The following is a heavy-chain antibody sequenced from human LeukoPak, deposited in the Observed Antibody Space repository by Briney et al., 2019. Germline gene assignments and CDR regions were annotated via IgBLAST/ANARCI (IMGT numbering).Heavy chain of an antibody. CDR2: TSSSGSTI. J-gene: IGHJ5*02. Sequence: PGGSLRLSCAASGFTFSDYYMSWIRQAPGKGLEWVSYTSSSGSTIYYADSVKGRFTISRDNAKKSLYLQMNSLRAEDTAVYYCARGRVVPAAMRSDNWFDPWGQGTLVTVSS. V-gene: IGHV3-11*01. CDR1: GFTFSDYY. CDR3: ARGRVVPAAMRSDNWFDP. D-gene: IGHD2-2*01.